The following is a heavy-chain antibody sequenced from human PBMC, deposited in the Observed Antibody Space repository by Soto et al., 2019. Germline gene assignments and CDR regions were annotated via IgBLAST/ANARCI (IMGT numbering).Heavy chain of an antibody. CDR3: VRGASLNFDY. Sequence: PGGSLRLSCAASGFTFSSYWMHWVRQTPEKGLVWVSHIDNDGISTTYADSVKGRFTISRDNAKNTLYLQMNSLRAEDTAFYYCVRGASLNFDYWGQGTLVTVSS. J-gene: IGHJ4*02. CDR2: IDNDGIST. CDR1: GFTFSSYW. D-gene: IGHD1-26*01. V-gene: IGHV3-74*01.